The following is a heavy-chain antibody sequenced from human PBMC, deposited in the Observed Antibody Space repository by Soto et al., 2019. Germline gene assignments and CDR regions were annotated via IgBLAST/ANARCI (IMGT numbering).Heavy chain of an antibody. CDR3: ARMESFGSLNWFDP. CDR2: MNPGSGDT. CDR1: GYTFTNND. V-gene: IGHV1-8*02. D-gene: IGHD5-18*01. J-gene: IGHJ5*02. Sequence: VKVSGKASGYTFTNNDVSWVRQATGQGLEWMGWMNPGSGDTGYAQKFQGRVTMTRDISIATAYMELNSLTSEDTAIYYCARMESFGSLNWFDPWGQGTLVTVSS.